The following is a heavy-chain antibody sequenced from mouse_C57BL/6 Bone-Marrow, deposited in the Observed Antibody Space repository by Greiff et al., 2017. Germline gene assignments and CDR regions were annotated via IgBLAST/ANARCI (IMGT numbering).Heavy chain of an antibody. CDR3: ARNSYFDY. Sequence: QVQLQQPGAELVRPGSSVKLSCKASGYTFTSYWMDWVKQRPGQGLEWIGNIYPSDSETHYNQKFKGKATLTVDKSSSTAYMQLSSLTSEDSAVYYCARNSYFDYWGQGTTLTVSS. CDR1: GYTFTSYW. V-gene: IGHV1-61*01. CDR2: IYPSDSET. J-gene: IGHJ2*01.